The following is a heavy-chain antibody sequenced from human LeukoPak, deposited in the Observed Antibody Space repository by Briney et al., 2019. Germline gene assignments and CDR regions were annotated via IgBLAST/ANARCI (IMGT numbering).Heavy chain of an antibody. V-gene: IGHV1-18*01. J-gene: IGHJ4*02. D-gene: IGHD1-26*01. CDR3: AREESIGRYQFLHDY. CDR1: GYTFTSYG. Sequence: TSVKVSCKASGYTFTSYGISWVRQAPGQGLEWMGWISPYNENRKYLQKLQGRVTLSTDTSTSTAYMELRSLTSDDTAVYYCAREESIGRYQFLHDYWGQGTLVTVSS. CDR2: ISPYNENR.